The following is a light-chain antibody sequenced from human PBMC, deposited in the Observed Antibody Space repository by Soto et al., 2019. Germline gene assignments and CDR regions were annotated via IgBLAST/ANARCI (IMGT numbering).Light chain of an antibody. J-gene: IGLJ1*01. Sequence: QSALTQPPSASGSPGQSVTITCTGTSSDVGGYNSVSWYQPHPGKAPKLMIYKVSKQPSGVPHRYSGSKSCNTASLTVSGLQPEDEADYDCISYAGSNRLYVFGTGTKLTVL. CDR3: ISYAGSNRLYV. CDR2: KVS. CDR1: SSDVGGYNS. V-gene: IGLV2-8*01.